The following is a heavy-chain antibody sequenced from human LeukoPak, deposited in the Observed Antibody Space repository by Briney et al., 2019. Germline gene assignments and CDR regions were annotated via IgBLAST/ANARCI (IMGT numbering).Heavy chain of an antibody. J-gene: IGHJ4*02. Sequence: ASVKVSCKASGYTFTSYYMHWVRQAPGQGLEWMGIINPSGGSTSYAQKFQGRVTKTRDTSTSTVYMELSSLRSEDTAVYYCAGDSSGNYDSSGYPGYWGQGTLVTVSS. V-gene: IGHV1-46*01. CDR2: INPSGGST. D-gene: IGHD3-22*01. CDR3: AGDSSGNYDSSGYPGY. CDR1: GYTFTSYY.